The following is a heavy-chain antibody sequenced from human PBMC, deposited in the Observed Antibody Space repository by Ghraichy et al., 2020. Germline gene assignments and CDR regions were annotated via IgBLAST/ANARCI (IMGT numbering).Heavy chain of an antibody. CDR3: AKPLDTAMVNYYYYGMDV. V-gene: IGHV3-43D*04. Sequence: GESLNISCAASEFTFDDYAMHWVRQAPGKGLEWVSLISWDGGSTYYADSVKGRFTISRDNSKNSLYLQMNSLRAEDTALYYCAKPLDTAMVNYYYYGMDVWGQGTTVTVSS. CDR1: EFTFDDYA. J-gene: IGHJ6*02. CDR2: ISWDGGST. D-gene: IGHD5-18*01.